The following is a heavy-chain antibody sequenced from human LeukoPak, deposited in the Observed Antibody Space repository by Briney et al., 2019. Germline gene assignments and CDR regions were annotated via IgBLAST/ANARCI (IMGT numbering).Heavy chain of an antibody. CDR1: GFTFDDYG. Sequence: PGGSLRLSCAASGFTFDDYGMSWVRQAPGKGLEWVSGINWNGGSTGYADSVKGRFTISRDNAKNSLHLQMNSLRAEDTALYYCARHEGGDILTGYSLDYWGQGTLVTVSS. V-gene: IGHV3-20*04. D-gene: IGHD3-9*01. J-gene: IGHJ4*02. CDR2: INWNGGST. CDR3: ARHEGGDILTGYSLDY.